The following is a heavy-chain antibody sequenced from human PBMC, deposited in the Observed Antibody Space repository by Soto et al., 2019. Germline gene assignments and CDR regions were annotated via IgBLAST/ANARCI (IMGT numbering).Heavy chain of an antibody. Sequence: QVQLVQSGAEVKKPGASVKVSCKASGYTFTSYAMHWVRQAPGQRLEWMGWINAGNSNTKYSQKFQGRVTITRDTSASTAYMELSSLRSEDTAVYYCARGVGSGLSDYWGQGTLVTVSS. CDR2: INAGNSNT. CDR1: GYTFTSYA. D-gene: IGHD1-26*01. J-gene: IGHJ4*02. CDR3: ARGVGSGLSDY. V-gene: IGHV1-3*01.